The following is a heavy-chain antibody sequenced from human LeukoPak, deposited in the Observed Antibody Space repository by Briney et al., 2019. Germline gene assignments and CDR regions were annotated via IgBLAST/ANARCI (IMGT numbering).Heavy chain of an antibody. CDR1: GYTFTGYY. CDR3: ARVFPPIVVVPAAIPGWFDP. J-gene: IGHJ5*02. CDR2: INCNSGGT. Sequence: ASVKVSCKTSGYTFTGYYVHWVRQAPGQGLEWMGWINCNSGGTKYAQKFQGRVTMTRDTSISTAYMELSRLRSDDTAVYYCARVFPPIVVVPAAIPGWFDPWGQGTLVTVSS. V-gene: IGHV1-2*02. D-gene: IGHD2-2*02.